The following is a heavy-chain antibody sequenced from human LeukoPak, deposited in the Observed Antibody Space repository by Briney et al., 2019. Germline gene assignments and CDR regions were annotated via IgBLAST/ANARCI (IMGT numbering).Heavy chain of an antibody. CDR3: TRGGELMNY. Sequence: PSETLSLTCTVSGGSISSYYWSWIRQPPGMGLEWIGNIYYSGRTNYNPSLKNRVTISVDASKNQFSLRLSSVTAADTAVYYCTRGGELMNYWGQGTLVTVSS. CDR2: IYYSGRT. V-gene: IGHV4-59*08. CDR1: GGSISSYY. D-gene: IGHD1-26*01. J-gene: IGHJ4*02.